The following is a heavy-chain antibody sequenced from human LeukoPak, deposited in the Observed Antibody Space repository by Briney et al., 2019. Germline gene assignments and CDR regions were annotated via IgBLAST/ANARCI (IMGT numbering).Heavy chain of an antibody. Sequence: SETLSLTCAVYGGSFSGYYWSWIRQPPGKGLEWIGSIYYSGSTYYNPSLKSRVTISVDTSKNQFSLKLSSVTAADTAVYYCARLLGWELYYFDYWGQGTLVTVSS. CDR3: ARLLGWELYYFDY. V-gene: IGHV4-34*01. CDR2: IYYSGST. J-gene: IGHJ4*02. D-gene: IGHD1-26*01. CDR1: GGSFSGYY.